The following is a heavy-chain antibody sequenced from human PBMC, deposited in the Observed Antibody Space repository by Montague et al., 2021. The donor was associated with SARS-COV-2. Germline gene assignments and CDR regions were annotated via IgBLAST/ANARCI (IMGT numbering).Heavy chain of an antibody. CDR3: AHLIRYYDIFTGIPFDD. V-gene: IGHV2-5*01. Sequence: PALVKPTQTLTLTCTFSGFSLSTPNVGVAWIRQPPGKALEWLAVIYSNXYNRYSPSLQRRLTITKDTSRNQVVVSLTNVDPLDTATYYCAHLIRYYDIFTGIPFDDWGQGTQVTVSS. D-gene: IGHD3-9*01. CDR1: GFSLSTPNVG. J-gene: IGHJ4*02. CDR2: IYSNXYN.